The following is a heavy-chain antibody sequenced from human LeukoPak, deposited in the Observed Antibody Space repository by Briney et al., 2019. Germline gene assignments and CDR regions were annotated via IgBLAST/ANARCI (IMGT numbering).Heavy chain of an antibody. V-gene: IGHV3-48*03. CDR3: AREGYSSGLGFQH. CDR2: ISSSGSTI. J-gene: IGHJ1*01. D-gene: IGHD6-19*01. CDR1: GFTFSSYE. Sequence: GGSLRLSCAASGFTFSSYEMNWVRQAPGKGPEWVSYISSSGSTIYYADSVKGRFTISRDNAKNSLYLQMNSLRAEDTAVYYCAREGYSSGLGFQHWGQGTLVTVSS.